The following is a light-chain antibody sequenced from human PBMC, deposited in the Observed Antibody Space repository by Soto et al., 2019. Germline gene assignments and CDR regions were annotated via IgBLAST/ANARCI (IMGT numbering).Light chain of an antibody. J-gene: IGKJ2*01. V-gene: IGKV1-39*01. CDR3: QQAYSTPYT. Sequence: DIQMTQSPSSLSASVGDRVTITCRASQSISSYLNWYQHKPGRAPKVLIYFASSLQSEVPSRFSGSGSGTDFILTIRSLQPEDFATYYCQQAYSTPYTFGQGTKLEIK. CDR1: QSISSY. CDR2: FAS.